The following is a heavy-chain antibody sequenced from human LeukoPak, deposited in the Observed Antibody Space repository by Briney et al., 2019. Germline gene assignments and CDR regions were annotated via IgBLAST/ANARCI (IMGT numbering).Heavy chain of an antibody. CDR2: IYISGST. D-gene: IGHD3-10*01. J-gene: IGHJ5*02. V-gene: IGHV4-4*07. CDR3: ARGPGTPRTPWRATLNWFDP. Sequence: SETLSLTCTVSGGSISSYYWSWIRQPAGKGLEWIGRIYISGSTNYNPSLKSRVTISVDTSKNQFSLKLSSVTAADTAVYYCARGPGTPRTPWRATLNWFDPWGQGTLVTVSS. CDR1: GGSISSYY.